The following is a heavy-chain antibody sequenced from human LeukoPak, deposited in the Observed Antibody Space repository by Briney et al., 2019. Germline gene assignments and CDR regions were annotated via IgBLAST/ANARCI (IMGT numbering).Heavy chain of an antibody. CDR2: IYPGDSGT. Sequence: GESLKISCKGSGYSFTTYWIAWVRQMPGKGLEWMGIIYPGDSGTRYSPSFQGQVTISADKSINTAYLQWSSLKASDTAMYYCARQKQSYDSSGYTSFYYFDYWGQGTLVTVSS. CDR3: ARQKQSYDSSGYTSFYYFDY. V-gene: IGHV5-51*01. CDR1: GYSFTTYW. D-gene: IGHD3-22*01. J-gene: IGHJ4*02.